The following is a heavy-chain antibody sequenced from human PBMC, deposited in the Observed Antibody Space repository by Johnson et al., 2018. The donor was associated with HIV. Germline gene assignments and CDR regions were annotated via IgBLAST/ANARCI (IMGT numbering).Heavy chain of an antibody. Sequence: VLLVESGGGLVQPGGSLRLSCAASGFTFSDHYMDWVRQAPGKGLEWVGRTRNKANSYTTEYAASVKGRFTISRDDSKNSLYLQMNSLRAEDTAVYFCARAYTYGAFDLWGQGTLVTVSS. CDR1: GFTFSDHY. V-gene: IGHV3-72*01. J-gene: IGHJ3*01. D-gene: IGHD3-16*01. CDR3: ARAYTYGAFDL. CDR2: TRNKANSYTT.